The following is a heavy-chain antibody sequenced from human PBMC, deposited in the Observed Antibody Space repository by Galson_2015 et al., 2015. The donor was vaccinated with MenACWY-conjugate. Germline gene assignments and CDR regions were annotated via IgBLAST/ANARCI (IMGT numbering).Heavy chain of an antibody. Sequence: SLRLSCAGSGFTSDDHGMYWVRQAPGKGLEWVSSINWNGDRTGYADSVKSRFTISRDNAKNSLYLQMNNLRAEDTAFYHCARGVEQWLVRPSTHFDIWGQGTLLTVSS. CDR1: GFTSDDHG. J-gene: IGHJ3*02. V-gene: IGHV3-20*01. CDR2: INWNGDRT. CDR3: ARGVEQWLVRPSTHFDI. D-gene: IGHD6-19*01.